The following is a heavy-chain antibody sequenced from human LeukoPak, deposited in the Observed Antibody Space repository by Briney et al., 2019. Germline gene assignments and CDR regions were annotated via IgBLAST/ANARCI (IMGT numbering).Heavy chain of an antibody. CDR3: AREGTYYYDSSGYYFDY. J-gene: IGHJ4*02. D-gene: IGHD3-22*01. V-gene: IGHV1-8*02. CDR1: GGTFRSYD. Sequence: VKVSCQASGGTFRSYDINWVRPATGQGLEWMGWMNPNSGNTGYAQKFQGRVTMTRNTSISTAYMELSSLRSEDTAVYYCAREGTYYYDSSGYYFDYWGQGTLVTVSS. CDR2: MNPNSGNT.